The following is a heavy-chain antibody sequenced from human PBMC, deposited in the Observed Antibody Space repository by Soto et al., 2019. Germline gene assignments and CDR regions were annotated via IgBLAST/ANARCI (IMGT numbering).Heavy chain of an antibody. Sequence: QVQLVQSGAEVKKPGSSVKVSCKASGGSFSRNTFSWVRQAPEQGLEWMGRIIPILAIANCAQKFQGRVTITADISTSTVYMELSSLRSEDTAVFYCASGPGMMGNSSENFDYWGQGILVTLSS. J-gene: IGHJ4*02. CDR1: GGSFSRNT. D-gene: IGHD1-26*01. CDR2: IIPILAIA. CDR3: ASGPGMMGNSSENFDY. V-gene: IGHV1-69*02.